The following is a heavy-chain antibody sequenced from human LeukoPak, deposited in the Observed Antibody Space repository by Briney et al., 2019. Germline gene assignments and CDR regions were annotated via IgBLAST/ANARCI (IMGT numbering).Heavy chain of an antibody. CDR2: INSDGINT. D-gene: IGHD1-26*01. Sequence: PGGSLRLSCAASGFTFSNYWMHWVRQAPGKGLVWVSRINSDGINTSYADSVKGRFTISRDNAKNTLNLQMNSLRVEDTAIYYCVTVSSSGNCPPASYYNYYMDVWGKGTTVTISS. J-gene: IGHJ6*03. CDR3: VTVSSSGNCPPASYYNYYMDV. CDR1: GFTFSNYW. V-gene: IGHV3-74*01.